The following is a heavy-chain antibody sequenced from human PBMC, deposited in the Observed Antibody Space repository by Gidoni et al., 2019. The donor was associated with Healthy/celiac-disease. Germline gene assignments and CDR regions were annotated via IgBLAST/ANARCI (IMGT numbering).Heavy chain of an antibody. CDR1: GFTFSSYA. CDR2: ISYDGSNK. CDR3: ARDNLVEMATIHGGGMDV. J-gene: IGHJ6*02. Sequence: QVQLVESGGGVVQPGRSLRLSCAASGFTFSSYAMHWVRQAPGKGLEWVAVISYDGSNKYYADSVKGRFTISRDNSKNTLYLQMNSLRAEDTAVYYCARDNLVEMATIHGGGMDVWGQGTTVTVSS. D-gene: IGHD5-12*01. V-gene: IGHV3-30*04.